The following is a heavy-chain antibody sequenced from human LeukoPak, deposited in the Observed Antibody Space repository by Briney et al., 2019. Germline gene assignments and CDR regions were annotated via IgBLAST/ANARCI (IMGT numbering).Heavy chain of an antibody. D-gene: IGHD6-13*01. CDR2: ISAYNGNT. CDR3: ARTIAAAGPYYYMDV. CDR1: GYTFTSYG. Sequence: ASVKVSCKASGYTFTSYGISWVRQAPGQGLEWMGWISAYNGNTNYPQKLQGRVTMTTDTSMSTAYMELRSLRSDDTAVYYCARTIAAAGPYYYMDVWGKGTTVTVSS. V-gene: IGHV1-18*01. J-gene: IGHJ6*03.